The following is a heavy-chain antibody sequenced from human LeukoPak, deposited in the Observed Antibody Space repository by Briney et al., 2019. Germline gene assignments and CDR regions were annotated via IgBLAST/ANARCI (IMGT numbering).Heavy chain of an antibody. CDR2: ISYDGSNK. CDR1: GFTFSSYA. Sequence: GGSLRLSCAASGFTFSSYAMHWVRQAPGKGLEWVAVISYDGSNKYYADSVKGRFTISRDNSKNTLYLQMNSLRAEDTAVHYCARDLGYSVYGNWFDPWGQGTLVTVSS. V-gene: IGHV3-30-3*01. J-gene: IGHJ5*02. D-gene: IGHD5/OR15-5a*01. CDR3: ARDLGYSVYGNWFDP.